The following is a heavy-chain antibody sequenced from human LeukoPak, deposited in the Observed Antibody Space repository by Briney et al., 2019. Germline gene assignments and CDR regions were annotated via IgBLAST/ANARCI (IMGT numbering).Heavy chain of an antibody. V-gene: IGHV1-69*05. CDR3: ARRARTAAAWYYFDY. D-gene: IGHD6-13*01. Sequence: SVKVSCKASGGTFSSYAISWVRQAPGQGLEWMGRIIPIFGTANYAQKFQGRVTITTDESTSTAYMELSSLRSEDTAVYYCARRARTAAAWYYFDYWGQGTLVTVSS. CDR2: IIPIFGTA. J-gene: IGHJ4*02. CDR1: GGTFSSYA.